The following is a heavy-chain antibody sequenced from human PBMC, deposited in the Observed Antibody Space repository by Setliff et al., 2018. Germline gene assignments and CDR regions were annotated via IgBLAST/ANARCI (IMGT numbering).Heavy chain of an antibody. D-gene: IGHD5-18*01. CDR1: RFTFSHYR. J-gene: IGHJ4*02. Sequence: GGSLRLSCAASRFTFSHYRMRWVRQAPGKGLEWVANIKEDGSEKYYVDSVKGRFTISRDNAKNSLYLQMNSLRTEDTAVYYCTTDRFPPYTYGYIYWGQGTLVTVSS. CDR3: TTDRFPPYTYGYIY. CDR2: IKEDGSEK. V-gene: IGHV3-7*03.